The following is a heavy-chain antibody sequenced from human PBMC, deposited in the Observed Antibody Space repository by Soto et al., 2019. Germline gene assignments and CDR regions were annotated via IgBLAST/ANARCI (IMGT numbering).Heavy chain of an antibody. CDR2: VYYSGST. CDR1: GASITYSSYY. Sequence: SETLSLTCTVSGASITYSSYYWGWVRQPPGKGLEWIAYVYYSGSTYYNPSLKSRVTISLDTSENLFSLRSEDTAVYYCASHSKELYLPAAEYYYYYYMDVWGKGTTVTVSS. V-gene: IGHV4-39*01. CDR3: ASHSKELYLPAAEYYYYYYMDV. D-gene: IGHD2-2*01. J-gene: IGHJ6*03.